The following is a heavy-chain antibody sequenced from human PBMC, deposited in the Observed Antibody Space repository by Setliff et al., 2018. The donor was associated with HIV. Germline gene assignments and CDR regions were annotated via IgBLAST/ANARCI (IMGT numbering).Heavy chain of an antibody. Sequence: GESLKISCKGSGYKFSSYWIGWVRQMPGKGLEWRGIIYPGDSDTRYSPSFQGQVTISADESTNTAYLQWTGLKASDTAMYYCARLPNAATYQSYYMDVWGEGTTVTVSS. CDR3: ARLPNAATYQSYYMDV. D-gene: IGHD2-15*01. CDR2: IYPGDSDT. CDR1: GYKFSSYW. V-gene: IGHV5-51*01. J-gene: IGHJ6*03.